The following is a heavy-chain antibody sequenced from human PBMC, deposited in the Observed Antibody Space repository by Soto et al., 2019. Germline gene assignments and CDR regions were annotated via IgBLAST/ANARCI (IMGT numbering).Heavy chain of an antibody. CDR1: GFTFSRYG. V-gene: IGHV3-33*01. CDR3: ARDLTGSGASQVDS. CDR2: IWYDGSKK. J-gene: IGHJ5*01. D-gene: IGHD2-15*01. Sequence: GGSLRLSCAGSGFTFSRYGLHGVRQAPGKGREGVAGIWYDGSKKYYADSVKGRFTISRDNPKTTLYLQMNSLRAEDTVVYSCARDLTGSGASQVDSWAPGPLVPVSS.